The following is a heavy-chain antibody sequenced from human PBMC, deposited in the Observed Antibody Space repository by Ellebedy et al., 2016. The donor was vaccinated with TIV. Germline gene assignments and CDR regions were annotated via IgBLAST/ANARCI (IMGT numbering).Heavy chain of an antibody. Sequence: GESLKISCEVTGFTFSSYGMTWVRQAPGRGLEWVAAIRGGGAVYHINSLEGRFTISRDNSKNTLYLQMNSLRAEDTALYFCARCPADSCYMRALDFWGQGTMVTVS. V-gene: IGHV3-23*01. J-gene: IGHJ3*01. D-gene: IGHD2-2*02. CDR2: IRGGGAV. CDR1: GFTFSSYG. CDR3: ARCPADSCYMRALDF.